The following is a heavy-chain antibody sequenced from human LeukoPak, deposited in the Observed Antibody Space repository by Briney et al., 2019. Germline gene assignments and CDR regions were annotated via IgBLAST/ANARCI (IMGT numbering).Heavy chain of an antibody. Sequence: GGSLRLSCAASGFTFSSYWMSWVRQAPGKGLEWVANIKLDGSEKYYVDSVKGRFTISRDNAKNSLYLQMNSLRAEDTAVYYCARSRIAVAGITYYFDYWGQGTLVTVSS. CDR2: IKLDGSEK. J-gene: IGHJ4*02. V-gene: IGHV3-7*01. CDR3: ARSRIAVAGITYYFDY. CDR1: GFTFSSYW. D-gene: IGHD6-19*01.